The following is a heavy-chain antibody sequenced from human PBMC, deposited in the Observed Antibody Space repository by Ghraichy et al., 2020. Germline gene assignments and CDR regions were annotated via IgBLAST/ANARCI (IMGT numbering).Heavy chain of an antibody. CDR1: GYTFTSYG. Sequence: ASVKVSCKASGYTFTSYGISWVRQAPGQGLEWMGWISAYNGNTNYAQKLQGRVTMTTDTSTSTAYMELRSLGSDDTAVYYCAGGYSSGYHLDYWGQGTLVTVSS. J-gene: IGHJ4*02. CDR3: AGGYSSGYHLDY. CDR2: ISAYNGNT. V-gene: IGHV1-18*01. D-gene: IGHD6-19*01.